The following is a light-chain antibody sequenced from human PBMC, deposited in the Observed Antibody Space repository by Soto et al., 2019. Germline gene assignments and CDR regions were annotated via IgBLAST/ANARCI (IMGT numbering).Light chain of an antibody. V-gene: IGLV1-40*01. CDR2: GDS. J-gene: IGLJ1*01. Sequence: QSVLTQPPSVSGAPGQRVTISCTGSGSNIGAGYDVHWYQHRPGTAPKLLVFGDSRRHSGVPDRFSGSKSGTSASLAITGLQAEDEGDYSCQSYDSTLDARYVFGTGTKLAVL. CDR1: GSNIGAGYD. CDR3: QSYDSTLDARYV.